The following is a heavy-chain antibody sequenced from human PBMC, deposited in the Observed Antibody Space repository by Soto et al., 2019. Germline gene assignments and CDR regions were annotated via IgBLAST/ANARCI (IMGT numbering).Heavy chain of an antibody. Sequence: GGSLRLSCAASGFTFSSYAMSWVRQAPGKGLEWVSAISGSGGSTYYADSVKGRFTISRDNSKNTLYLQMNSLRAEDTAVYYCAKDHGQWLVPAPGLGSFDYWGQGTLVTVSS. CDR1: GFTFSSYA. CDR2: ISGSGGST. V-gene: IGHV3-23*01. CDR3: AKDHGQWLVPAPGLGSFDY. D-gene: IGHD6-19*01. J-gene: IGHJ4*02.